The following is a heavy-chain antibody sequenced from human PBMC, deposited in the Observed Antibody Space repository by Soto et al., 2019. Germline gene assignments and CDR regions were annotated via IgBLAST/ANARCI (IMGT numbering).Heavy chain of an antibody. CDR2: ISHNGKVQ. J-gene: IGHJ3*02. V-gene: IGHV3-30*18. Sequence: QVQLVQSGGGVVQPGRSLRLSCAASGFIFSNYGMHWVRQAPGKGLVWVAVISHNGKVQYYADSVKGRFTISRDNSKNTVYLQMDSLGADDTAAYYWAKESTFRVSHMLDMWGLGTTVTVSS. D-gene: IGHD2-2*01. CDR3: AKESTFRVSHMLDM. CDR1: GFIFSNYG.